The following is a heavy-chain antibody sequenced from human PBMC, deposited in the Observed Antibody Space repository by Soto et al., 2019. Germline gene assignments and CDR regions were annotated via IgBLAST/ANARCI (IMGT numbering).Heavy chain of an antibody. CDR2: INAGNGNT. CDR3: ARYLIRPSTVLKLNSPFDP. V-gene: IGHV1-3*01. J-gene: IGHJ5*02. Sequence: ASVKVSCKASGYTFTSYAMHWVRQAPGQRLEWMGWINAGNGNTKYSQKFQGRVTITRDTSASTAYMELSSLRSEDTAVYYCARYLIRPSTVLKLNSPFDPRGQGTLVTVSS. CDR1: GYTFTSYA. D-gene: IGHD2-2*01.